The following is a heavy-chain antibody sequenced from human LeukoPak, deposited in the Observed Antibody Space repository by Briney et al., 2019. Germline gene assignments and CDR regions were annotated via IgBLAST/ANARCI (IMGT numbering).Heavy chain of an antibody. D-gene: IGHD1-26*01. J-gene: IGHJ6*03. CDR3: AKLIGKSYYYYMDV. Sequence: PGGSLRLSCAASGFTFSNAWMSWVRQAPGKGLEWVSAISGSGGSTYYADSVKGRFTISRDNSKNTLYLQMNSLRAEDTAVYYCAKLIGKSYYYYMDVWGKGTTVTVSS. V-gene: IGHV3-23*01. CDR2: ISGSGGST. CDR1: GFTFSNAW.